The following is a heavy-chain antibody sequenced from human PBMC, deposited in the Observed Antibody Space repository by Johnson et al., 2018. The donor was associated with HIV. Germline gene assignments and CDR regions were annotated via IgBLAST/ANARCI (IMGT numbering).Heavy chain of an antibody. D-gene: IGHD3-22*01. CDR3: TTHYYGSSGPPENPHLAAFDI. Sequence: VLLVESGGGLVKPGGSLRLSCAASGFTFSNAWMSWVRQAPGKGLEWVGRIKSKTDGGTTDYAAPVKGRFTISRDDSKNTLYLQMNSLKTEDTAVYYCTTHYYGSSGPPENPHLAAFDIWGQGTMVTVSS. V-gene: IGHV3-15*01. CDR1: GFTFSNAW. J-gene: IGHJ3*02. CDR2: IKSKTDGGTT.